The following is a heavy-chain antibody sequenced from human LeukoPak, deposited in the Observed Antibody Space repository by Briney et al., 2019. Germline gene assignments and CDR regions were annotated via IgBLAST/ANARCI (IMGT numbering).Heavy chain of an antibody. D-gene: IGHD6-19*01. CDR1: GFTFSSYS. J-gene: IGHJ4*02. CDR3: ARAYSSGWYPPGY. CDR2: ISSSSSTI. Sequence: PGGSLRLSCAASGFTFSSYSMNWVRQAPGKGLEWVSYISSSSSTIYYADSVKGRLTISRDNAKNSLYLQMNSLRDEDTAVYYCARAYSSGWYPPGYWGQGTLVTVSS. V-gene: IGHV3-48*02.